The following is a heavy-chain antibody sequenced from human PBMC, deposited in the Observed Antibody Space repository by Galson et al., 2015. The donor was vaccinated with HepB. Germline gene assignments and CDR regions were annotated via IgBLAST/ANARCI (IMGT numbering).Heavy chain of an antibody. J-gene: IGHJ4*02. CDR3: AREMGCSSTSCYTGWKVEGFDY. CDR1: GYTFTGYY. D-gene: IGHD2-2*02. V-gene: IGHV1-2*02. Sequence: SVKVSCKASGYTFTGYYMHWVRQAPGQGLEWMGWINPNSGGTNYAQKFQGRVTMTRDTSISTAYMELSRLRSDDTAVYYCAREMGCSSTSCYTGWKVEGFDYWGQGTLVTVSS. CDR2: INPNSGGT.